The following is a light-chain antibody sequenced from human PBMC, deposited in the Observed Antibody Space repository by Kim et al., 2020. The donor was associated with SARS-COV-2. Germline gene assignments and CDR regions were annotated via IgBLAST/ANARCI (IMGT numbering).Light chain of an antibody. CDR2: GAS. V-gene: IGKV3-20*01. J-gene: IGKJ2*01. CDR3: QQYGSSPLYT. Sequence: SPGDRANLSRRASQSVSSSYLAWYQQKPGQAPRLLIYGASSRATGIPDRFSGSGSGTDFTLTISRLEPEDFAVYYCQQYGSSPLYTFGQGTKLEI. CDR1: QSVSSSY.